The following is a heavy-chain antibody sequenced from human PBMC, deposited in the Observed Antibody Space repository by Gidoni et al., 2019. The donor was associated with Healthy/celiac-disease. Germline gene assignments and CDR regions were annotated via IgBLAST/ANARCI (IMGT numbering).Heavy chain of an antibody. CDR3: ASSSRDYDILTGYYAGGFDY. Sequence: VQLQESGPGLVKRSQTLSLTRNVPGGSISRGGYSWSWIRQNPGKGLEWIGYVYYSGSAYYNPSLKSRVTISVDTFKNQFSLKLSSVTAADTAVYYCASSSRDYDILTGYYAGGFDYWGQGTLVTVSS. V-gene: IGHV4-31*03. J-gene: IGHJ4*02. CDR1: GGSISRGGYS. D-gene: IGHD3-9*01. CDR2: VYYSGSA.